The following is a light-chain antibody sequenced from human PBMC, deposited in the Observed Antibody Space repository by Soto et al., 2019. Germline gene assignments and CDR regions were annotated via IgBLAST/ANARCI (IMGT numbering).Light chain of an antibody. Sequence: EIVMTQSPATLSVSPGERATLSCRASQAVGGTYLAWYQHKPGQAPRLLIYGASNRAAGIPDRFGGSGSGTDFTLTISRLEPEDFAVYYCQQYGSSPQITFGQGTRLEIK. CDR3: QQYGSSPQIT. V-gene: IGKV3-20*01. CDR1: QAVGGTY. CDR2: GAS. J-gene: IGKJ5*01.